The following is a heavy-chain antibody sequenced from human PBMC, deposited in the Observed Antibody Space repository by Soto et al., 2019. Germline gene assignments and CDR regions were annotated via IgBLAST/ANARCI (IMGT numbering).Heavy chain of an antibody. CDR3: ATHLNFAVASIRTDY. CDR2: ISSSSSTI. CDR1: GFTFSSYS. D-gene: IGHD6-19*01. J-gene: IGHJ4*02. Sequence: EVQLVESGGGLVQPGGSLRLSCAASGFTFSSYSMNWVRQAPGKGLEWVSYISSSSSTIYYADSVKGRFTISRDNAKNSLYLQMNSRRAEDTAVYYCATHLNFAVASIRTDYWGQGTLVTVSS. V-gene: IGHV3-48*01.